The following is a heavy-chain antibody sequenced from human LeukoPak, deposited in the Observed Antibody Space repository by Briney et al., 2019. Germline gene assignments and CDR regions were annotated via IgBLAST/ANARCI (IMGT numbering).Heavy chain of an antibody. CDR1: GGSISSGGYS. V-gene: IGHV4-30-2*01. CDR2: IYHSGST. Sequence: SETLSLTCAVSGGSISSGGYSWSWIRQPPGKGLEWIGYIYHSGSTYYNPSLKSRVTISVDTSKNQFSLKLSSVTAADTAVYYCARTGYSSGWAEDYWGQGTLVTVSS. CDR3: ARTGYSSGWAEDY. D-gene: IGHD6-19*01. J-gene: IGHJ4*02.